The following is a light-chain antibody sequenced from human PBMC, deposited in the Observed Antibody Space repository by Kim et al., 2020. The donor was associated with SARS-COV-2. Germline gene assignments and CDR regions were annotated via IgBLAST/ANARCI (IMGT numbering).Light chain of an antibody. CDR1: SNNVGDQG. CDR2: RNN. Sequence: QAGLTQPPSVSKGLRQTATLTCTGNSNNVGDQGAAWLQQLQGHPPNLLSYRNNNRPSGISEKFSASRSGNTASLTITGLLPEDEADYYCSAWDSSLSAWVLGGGTQLTV. J-gene: IGLJ3*02. V-gene: IGLV10-54*04. CDR3: SAWDSSLSAWV.